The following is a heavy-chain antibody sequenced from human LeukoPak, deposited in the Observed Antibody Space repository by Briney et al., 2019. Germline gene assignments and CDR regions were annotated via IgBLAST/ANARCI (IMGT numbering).Heavy chain of an antibody. CDR3: ARERVGATLGDYYYYMDV. V-gene: IGHV1-2*02. D-gene: IGHD1-26*01. CDR2: INPNSGGT. J-gene: IGHJ6*03. Sequence: ASVKVSCKASGYTFTGYYMHWVRQAPGQGLEWMGWINPNSGGTNYTQKFQGRVTMTRDTSISTAYMELSRLRSDDTAVYYCARERVGATLGDYYYYMDVWGKGTTVTVSS. CDR1: GYTFTGYY.